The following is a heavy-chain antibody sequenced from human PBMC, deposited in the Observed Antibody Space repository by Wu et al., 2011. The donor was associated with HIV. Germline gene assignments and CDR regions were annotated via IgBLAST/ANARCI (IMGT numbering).Heavy chain of an antibody. D-gene: IGHD2-21*01. CDR3: ATGDSVHKTYNYGMDV. Sequence: EVQLVQSGAEVKKPGATVKISCKVSGYSFTDYHMHWVQQAPGKGLEWVGLVDPETGETKYTEKFQGRVTISADTSTDTAYMEVSSLKFEDTAVYYCATGDSVHKTYNYGMDVWGRGTTVTV. J-gene: IGHJ6*02. CDR2: VDPETGET. CDR1: GYSFTDYH. V-gene: IGHV1-69-2*01.